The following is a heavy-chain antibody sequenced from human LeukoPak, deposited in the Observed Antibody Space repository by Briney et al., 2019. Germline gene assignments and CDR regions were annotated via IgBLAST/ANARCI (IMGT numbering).Heavy chain of an antibody. D-gene: IGHD3-3*02. Sequence: GGSLRLSCAASGFTFSSSGMHWVRQAPGKGREWVALIWYDGSKRYYVDSVKGRFTISRDNSKNTLFLQMNSLRAEDTAVYYCARVTGSRIFGGGMDVWGQGTTVTVSS. V-gene: IGHV3-33*01. CDR1: GFTFSSSG. CDR2: IWYDGSKR. CDR3: ARVTGSRIFGGGMDV. J-gene: IGHJ6*02.